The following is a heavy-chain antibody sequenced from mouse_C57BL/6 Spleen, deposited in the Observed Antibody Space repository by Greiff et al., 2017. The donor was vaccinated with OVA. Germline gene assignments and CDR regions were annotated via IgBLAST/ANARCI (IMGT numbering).Heavy chain of an antibody. CDR1: GYTFTSYW. Sequence: QVQLKQPGAELVRPGSSVKLSCKASGYTFTSYWMHWVKQRPIQGLEWIGNIDPSDSETHYNQKFKDKATLTVDKSSSTAYMQLSSLKSEDSTVYYCTRDGSIAYWGQGTLVTVSA. J-gene: IGHJ3*01. V-gene: IGHV1-52*01. CDR2: IDPSDSET. CDR3: TRDGSIAY. D-gene: IGHD1-1*01.